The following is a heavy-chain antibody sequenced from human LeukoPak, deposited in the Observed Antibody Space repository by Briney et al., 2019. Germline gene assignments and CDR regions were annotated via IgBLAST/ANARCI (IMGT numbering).Heavy chain of an antibody. D-gene: IGHD4-23*01. J-gene: IGHJ4*02. CDR1: GGSIKTYY. V-gene: IGHV4-4*07. CDR3: ASGSDYGGDSGGYFDR. Sequence: PSETLSLTCIVSGGSIKTYYWSWIRQSAGKGLEWVGRIYVTGSTKYNPYLKSRVSMSVDTSKNQFSLKLSSVTAADTAVYYCASGSDYGGDSGGYFDRWGQGTLVTVSS. CDR2: IYVTGST.